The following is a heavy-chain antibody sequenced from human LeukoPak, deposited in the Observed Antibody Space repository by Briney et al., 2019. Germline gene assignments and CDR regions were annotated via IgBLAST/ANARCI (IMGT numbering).Heavy chain of an antibody. CDR2: ISWNSGSI. V-gene: IGHV3-9*01. CDR1: GFTFDDYA. CDR3: AKGDTTMAPFDY. D-gene: IGHD5-18*01. J-gene: IGHJ4*02. Sequence: GGSLRLSCAASGFTFDDYAMHWVRHAPGKGLEWVSGISWNSGSIGYADSVKGRFTISRDNAKNSLYLQMNSLRAEDTALYYCAKGDTTMAPFDYWGQGTLVTVSS.